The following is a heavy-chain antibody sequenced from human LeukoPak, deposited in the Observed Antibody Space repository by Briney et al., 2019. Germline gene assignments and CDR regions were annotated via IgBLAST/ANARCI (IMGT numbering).Heavy chain of an antibody. D-gene: IGHD3-22*01. J-gene: IGHJ4*02. CDR1: GFTFSSYA. V-gene: IGHV3-23*01. Sequence: GGSLRLSCAASGFTFSSYAMSWVRQAPGEGLERVSAITDSGGSTYYSDSVKGRFTISRDNSKNTLYLQMNTLRAEDTAIYYRAKGSSGSRPYYFDYWGQGTLVTVS. CDR3: AKGSSGSRPYYFDY. CDR2: ITDSGGST.